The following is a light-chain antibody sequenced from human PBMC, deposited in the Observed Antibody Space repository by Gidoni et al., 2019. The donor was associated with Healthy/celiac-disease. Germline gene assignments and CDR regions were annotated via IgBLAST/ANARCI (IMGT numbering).Light chain of an antibody. CDR3: GTWDSSLSAEV. Sequence: QSVLTPPPSVSAAPGQKVTISCAGSSSNIGNNYVSWYQQLPGTAPKLLSYDNNKRPSGIPDRFSGSKSGTSATLGITGLQTGDEADYYCGTWDSSLSAEVFGGGTKLTVL. J-gene: IGLJ3*02. V-gene: IGLV1-51*01. CDR1: SSNIGNNY. CDR2: DNN.